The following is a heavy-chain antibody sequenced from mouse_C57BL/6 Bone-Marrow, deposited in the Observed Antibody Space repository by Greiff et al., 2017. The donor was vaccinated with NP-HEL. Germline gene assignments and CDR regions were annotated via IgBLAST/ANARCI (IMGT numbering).Heavy chain of an antibody. J-gene: IGHJ3*01. CDR1: GYTFTSYW. D-gene: IGHD1-1*01. Sequence: VQGVESGAELVMPGASVKLSCKASGYTFTSYWMHWVKQRPGQGLEWIGEIDPSDSYTNYNQKFKGKSTLTVDKSSSTAYMQLSSLTSEDSAVYYCARLGLLGAYWGQGTLVTVSA. CDR2: IDPSDSYT. V-gene: IGHV1-69*01. CDR3: ARLGLLGAY.